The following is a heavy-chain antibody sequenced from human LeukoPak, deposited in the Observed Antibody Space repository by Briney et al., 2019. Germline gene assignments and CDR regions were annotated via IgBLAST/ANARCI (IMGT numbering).Heavy chain of an antibody. D-gene: IGHD3-22*01. CDR2: INPNSGGT. V-gene: IGHV1-2*02. J-gene: IGHJ4*02. CDR1: GYTFTGYY. CDR3: AAILHSSGYSY. Sequence: GASVKVSCKASGYTFTGYYMHWVRQAPGQGLEWMGWINPNSGGTNYAQKFQGRVTMTTDTSTSTAYMELRSLRSDDTAVYYCAAILHSSGYSYWGQGTLVTVSS.